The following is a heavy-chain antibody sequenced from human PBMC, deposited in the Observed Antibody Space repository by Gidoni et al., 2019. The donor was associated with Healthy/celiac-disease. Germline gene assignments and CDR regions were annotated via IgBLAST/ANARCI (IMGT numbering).Heavy chain of an antibody. D-gene: IGHD5-18*01. V-gene: IGHV1-8*01. J-gene: IGHJ4*02. CDR3: ARGASPRQLAAMANY. Sequence: QVQLVQSGAEVTKPGASEKVSCKASGYTFTSYDINWVRQATGQGLEWMGWMNPNSGNTGYAQKFQGRVTMTRNTSISTAYMELSSLRSEDTAVYYCARGASPRQLAAMANYWGQGTLVTVSS. CDR2: MNPNSGNT. CDR1: GYTFTSYD.